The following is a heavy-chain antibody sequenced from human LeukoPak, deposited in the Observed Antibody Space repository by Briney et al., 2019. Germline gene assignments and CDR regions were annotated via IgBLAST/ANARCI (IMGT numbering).Heavy chain of an antibody. D-gene: IGHD2/OR15-2a*01. CDR1: GFSFSTYW. V-gene: IGHV3-7*05. CDR3: ARLPRYSNSWYLVY. J-gene: IGHJ4*02. CDR2: INQEGSEK. Sequence: PGGSLRLSCAASGFSFSTYWMTWVRQAPGKGLEWVANINQEGSEKHSVDSVKGRFTISRDNAKNSLYLHMNSLRAEDTAIYYCARLPRYSNSWYLVYWGQGTLVTVSS.